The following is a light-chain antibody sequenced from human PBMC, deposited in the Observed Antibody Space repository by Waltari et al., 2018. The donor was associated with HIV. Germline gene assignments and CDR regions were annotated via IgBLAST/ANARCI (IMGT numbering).Light chain of an antibody. J-gene: IGLJ3*02. CDR3: SSYSNSSTWV. V-gene: IGLV2-14*01. CDR1: RSDVGGYNY. CDR2: DVT. Sequence: QSALTQPASVSGSFGQSITISCTGTRSDVGGYNYVSWYQQHPGKAPKLMIYDVTKWPSGVSNRFSGSKSGNTASLTISGLQADYYCSSYSNSSTWVFGGGTKLTVL.